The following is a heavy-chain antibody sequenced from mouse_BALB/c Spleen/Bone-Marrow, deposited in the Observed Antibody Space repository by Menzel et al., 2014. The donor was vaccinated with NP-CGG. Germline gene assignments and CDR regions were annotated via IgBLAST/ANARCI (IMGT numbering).Heavy chain of an antibody. CDR1: GFSLTSYG. V-gene: IGHV2-9*02. CDR3: ARDGLYGNYAMDY. Sequence: VMLVESGPGLVAPSQSLSITCTVSGFSLTSYGVHWVRQPPGKGLEWLGVIWAGGGTNYNSALMSRLSISKDNSKSQVFLKMNSLQTDDTAMYYCARDGLYGNYAMDYWGQGTSVTVSS. J-gene: IGHJ4*01. CDR2: IWAGGGT. D-gene: IGHD2-1*01.